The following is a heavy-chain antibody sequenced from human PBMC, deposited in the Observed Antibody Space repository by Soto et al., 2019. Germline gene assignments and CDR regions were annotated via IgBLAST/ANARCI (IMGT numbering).Heavy chain of an antibody. CDR1: GFTFSNYG. J-gene: IGHJ5*02. CDR2: IPYDGSHQ. V-gene: IGHV3-30*18. D-gene: IGHD2-8*01. Sequence: GGSLRLSCAASGFTFSNYGMHWVRQTPGKGLEWVAVIPYDGSHQFYTDSVKGRFTISRDNSKNTLYLQMNSLKTEDTAMYYCAKDPKCCTIGSHFLDNWFDPWGQGTLVTVSS. CDR3: AKDPKCCTIGSHFLDNWFDP.